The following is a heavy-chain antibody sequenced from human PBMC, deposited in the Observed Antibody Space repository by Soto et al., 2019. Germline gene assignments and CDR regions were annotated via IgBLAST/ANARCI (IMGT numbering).Heavy chain of an antibody. J-gene: IGHJ6*02. V-gene: IGHV3-49*03. CDR1: RFTFGDYA. CDR3: TRNALMDV. CDR2: IRSKAYGGTT. Sequence: GGSLRLSCAASRFTFGDYAMSWFREAPGKGLEGVGFIRSKAYGGTTEYAASVKGRFTISRDDSKSIPYLQMNSLKTEDTPVYYCTRNALMDVWGQGTTVTVSS.